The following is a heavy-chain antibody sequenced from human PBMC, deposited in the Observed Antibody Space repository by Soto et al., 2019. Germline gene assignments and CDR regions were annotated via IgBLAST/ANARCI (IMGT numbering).Heavy chain of an antibody. J-gene: IGHJ4*02. V-gene: IGHV3-30*18. CDR1: GFTFSSYG. CDR2: ISYDGSNK. D-gene: IGHD3-22*01. Sequence: QVQLVESGGGVVQPGRSLRLSCAASGFTFSSYGMHWVRQAPGKGLEWVAVISYDGSNKYYADSVKGRFTISRDNSKNTLYLQMNSLRAEDTAVYYCAKAPDPGDYYDSSGYYRNWGQGSLVTVSS. CDR3: AKAPDPGDYYDSSGYYRN.